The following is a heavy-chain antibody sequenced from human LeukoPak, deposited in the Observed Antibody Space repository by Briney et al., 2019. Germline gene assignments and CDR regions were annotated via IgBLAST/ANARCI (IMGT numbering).Heavy chain of an antibody. D-gene: IGHD2-2*01. CDR2: ISGNSGTI. J-gene: IGHJ4*02. V-gene: IGHV3-48*01. CDR1: GFTFSSYT. Sequence: GGSLRLSCAASGFTFSSYTLNWVRQTPGKGLEWVSYISGNSGTIYYADSVKGRFTISRDNAKNSLYLQMNSLRVEDTAVYYCAATPGIYQTFDYWGQGTLVTVSS. CDR3: AATPGIYQTFDY.